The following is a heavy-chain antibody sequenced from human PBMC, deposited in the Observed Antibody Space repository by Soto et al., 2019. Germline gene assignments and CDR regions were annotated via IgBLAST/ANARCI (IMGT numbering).Heavy chain of an antibody. CDR2: ISYDGSNK. D-gene: IGHD3-22*01. CDR1: GFTYGSYA. Sequence: GGSRRLDCAGSGFTYGSYARRWVHQAPGKGLEGVAVISYDGSNKYYADSVKGRFTISRDNSKNTLYLQMNSLRAEDTAVYYCARDRGIVVVITTLADYYFDYWGQGTLVTVYS. V-gene: IGHV3-30-3*01. J-gene: IGHJ4*02. CDR3: ARDRGIVVVITTLADYYFDY.